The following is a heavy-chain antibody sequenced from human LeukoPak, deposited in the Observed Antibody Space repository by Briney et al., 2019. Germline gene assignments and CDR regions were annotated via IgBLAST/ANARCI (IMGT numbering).Heavy chain of an antibody. J-gene: IGHJ6*02. CDR1: GSNVTYNY. CDR2: INSGGTT. V-gene: IGHV3-53*04. Sequence: QPGESLKLSCVASGSNVTYNYMTWVRQAPGKGLEWVSLINSGGTTYYADSLKGRFTISRHNPNNTLFLQMNNLRPEDTAVYYCARTSYYYDMDVWGQGTTVTVSS. CDR3: ARTSYYYDMDV.